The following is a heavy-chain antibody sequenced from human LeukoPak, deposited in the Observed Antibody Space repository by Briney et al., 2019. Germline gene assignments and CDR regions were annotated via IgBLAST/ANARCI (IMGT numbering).Heavy chain of an antibody. D-gene: IGHD1-14*01. CDR1: GFTFSDYW. V-gene: IGHV3-7*01. J-gene: IGHJ4*02. Sequence: GGSLRLSCAASGFTFSDYWMTWVRQAPGKGLEWEANIKPDGSEKYYADSLKGRFTISRDNAKNSLYLQMNSLRAEDTAVYYCARARIDYWGQGTLVTVSS. CDR3: ARARIDY. CDR2: IKPDGSEK.